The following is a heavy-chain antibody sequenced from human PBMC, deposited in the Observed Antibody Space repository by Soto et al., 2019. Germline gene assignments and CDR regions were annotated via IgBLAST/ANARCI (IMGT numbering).Heavy chain of an antibody. Sequence: GGSLRLSCAASGFTFSSYSMNWVRQAPGKGLEWVSSISSSSSYIYYADSVKGRFTISRDNAKNSLYLQMNSLRAEDTAVYYCASFDYSNYDFDYWGQGTLVTVSS. CDR3: ASFDYSNYDFDY. CDR2: ISSSSSYI. D-gene: IGHD4-4*01. V-gene: IGHV3-21*01. J-gene: IGHJ4*02. CDR1: GFTFSSYS.